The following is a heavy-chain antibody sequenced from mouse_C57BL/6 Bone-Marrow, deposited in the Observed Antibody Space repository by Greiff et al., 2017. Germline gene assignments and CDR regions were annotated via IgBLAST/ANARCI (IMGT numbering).Heavy chain of an antibody. CDR2: ISDGGSYT. J-gene: IGHJ4*01. Sequence: EVKVVESGGGLVKPGGSLKLSCAASGFTFSSYAMSWVRQTPEKRLEWVATISDGGSYTYYPDNVKGRFTISRDNAKSNLYLQMSHLKSEDTAMYYCAREIYCYAMDYWGQGTAVTVSS. CDR1: GFTFSSYA. D-gene: IGHD2-1*01. V-gene: IGHV5-4*03. CDR3: AREIYCYAMDY.